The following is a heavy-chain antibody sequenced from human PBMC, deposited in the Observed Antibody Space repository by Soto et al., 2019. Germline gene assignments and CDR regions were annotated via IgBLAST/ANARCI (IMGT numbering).Heavy chain of an antibody. D-gene: IGHD6-6*01. Sequence: QVQLVQSGAEVKKPGASVKVSCKASGYTFTGYYMHWVRQAPGQGPEWMGWINPNSGGTTYAQKFQGSVTVTRDTSISTAYMELSSLRSDDTAVYYCARGGSSSLDYWGQGTLVPVSS. CDR1: GYTFTGYY. V-gene: IGHV1-2*02. CDR2: INPNSGGT. J-gene: IGHJ4*02. CDR3: ARGGSSSLDY.